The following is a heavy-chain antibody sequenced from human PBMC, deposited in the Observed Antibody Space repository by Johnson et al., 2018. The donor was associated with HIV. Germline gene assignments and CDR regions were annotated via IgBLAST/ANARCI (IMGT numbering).Heavy chain of an antibody. V-gene: IGHV3-7*01. J-gene: IGHJ3*02. CDR3: AKVAVPYEDDAFDI. Sequence: VQLVESGGGLVQPGGSLRLSCAASGFTFSSYWMSWVRKAPGKGLEWVPGKGLEWVANIKQDGSNKYYADSVKGRFTISRDNSKNTLYLQMNSLRAEDTAVYYCAKVAVPYEDDAFDIWGQGTMVTVSS. D-gene: IGHD6-19*01. CDR2: IKQDGSNK. CDR1: GFTFSSYW.